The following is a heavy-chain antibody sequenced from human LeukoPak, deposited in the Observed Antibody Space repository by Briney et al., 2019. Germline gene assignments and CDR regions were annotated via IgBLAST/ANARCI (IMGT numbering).Heavy chain of an antibody. D-gene: IGHD3-3*01. CDR1: AFTFSTYA. V-gene: IGHV3-30-3*01. J-gene: IGHJ4*02. CDR3: ASLYNFWSGYLSYQAKYFGY. CDR2: ISYDGSNK. Sequence: GGSLRLSCAASAFTFSTYAMHWVRQAPGKGLEWVAVISYDGSNKYYADFVKGRFTISRDNSKNTLYLQMNSLRAEDTAIYYCASLYNFWSGYLSYQAKYFGYWGQGTLVTVSS.